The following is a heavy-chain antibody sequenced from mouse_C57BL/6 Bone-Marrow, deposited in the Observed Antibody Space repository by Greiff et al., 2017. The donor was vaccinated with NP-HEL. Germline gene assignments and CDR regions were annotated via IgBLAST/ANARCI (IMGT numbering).Heavy chain of an antibody. CDR3: ARDYGSRGYYYAMDY. D-gene: IGHD1-1*01. Sequence: VQLQQPGAELVKPGASVKLSCKASGYTFTSYWMHWVKQRPGQGLEWIGMIHPNSGSTNYNEKFKSKATLTVDYSSSTAYMQLSSLTSEDSAVYYYARDYGSRGYYYAMDYWGQGTSVTVSS. J-gene: IGHJ4*01. CDR2: IHPNSGST. V-gene: IGHV1-64*01. CDR1: GYTFTSYW.